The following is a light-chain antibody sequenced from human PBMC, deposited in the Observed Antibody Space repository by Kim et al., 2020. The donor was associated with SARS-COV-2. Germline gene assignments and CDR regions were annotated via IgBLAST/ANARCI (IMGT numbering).Light chain of an antibody. Sequence: AYVGDRVTITCRASQSLNNWVAWYQQKPGRDPKLLIYDASNLQSGVPSRFSGSGSGTEFTLTISSLQPDDFATFYCQQYKTYSWTFGQGTKVDIK. CDR1: QSLNNW. V-gene: IGKV1-5*01. J-gene: IGKJ1*01. CDR2: DAS. CDR3: QQYKTYSWT.